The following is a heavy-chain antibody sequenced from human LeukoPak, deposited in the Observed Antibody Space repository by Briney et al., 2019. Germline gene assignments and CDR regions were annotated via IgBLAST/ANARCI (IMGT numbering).Heavy chain of an antibody. CDR2: IYHSGST. CDR3: ARAKYYYDSSGSVNYFDY. V-gene: IGHV4-38-2*01. Sequence: SETLSLTCAVSGYSISSGYYWGWIRQPPGKGLEWIGSIYHSGSTYYNLSLKSRVTISVDTSKNQFSLKLSSVTAADTAVYYCARAKYYYDSSGSVNYFDYWGQGTLVTVSS. D-gene: IGHD3-22*01. CDR1: GYSISSGYY. J-gene: IGHJ4*02.